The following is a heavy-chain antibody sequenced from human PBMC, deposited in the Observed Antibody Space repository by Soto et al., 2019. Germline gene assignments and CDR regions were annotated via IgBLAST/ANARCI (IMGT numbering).Heavy chain of an antibody. Sequence: GGSLRLSCAASGFTFSDHYMDWVRQAPGKGLEWVGRTRNKANSYTTEYAASVKGRFTISRDDSKNSLYLQMNSLKTEDTAVYYCARGNRRYGDYVFPTDWYFDLWGRGTLVTVSS. V-gene: IGHV3-72*01. D-gene: IGHD4-17*01. CDR2: TRNKANSYTT. CDR3: ARGNRRYGDYVFPTDWYFDL. J-gene: IGHJ2*01. CDR1: GFTFSDHY.